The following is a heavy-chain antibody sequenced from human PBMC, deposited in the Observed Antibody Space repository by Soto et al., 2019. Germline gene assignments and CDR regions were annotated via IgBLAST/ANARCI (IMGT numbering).Heavy chain of an antibody. V-gene: IGHV4-31*03. J-gene: IGHJ5*02. CDR3: AILWSGSRQGFDP. CDR2: IYYSGST. Sequence: QVQLQESGPGLVKPSQTLSLTCTVSGGSISSGDYYWSWIRQHPGKGLEWIGYIYYSGSTYYNPSLESRVTISVDTSKNQFSLKLSSVTAADTSVYYWAILWSGSRQGFDPWGQGTLVTVSS. CDR1: GGSISSGDYY. D-gene: IGHD3-3*01.